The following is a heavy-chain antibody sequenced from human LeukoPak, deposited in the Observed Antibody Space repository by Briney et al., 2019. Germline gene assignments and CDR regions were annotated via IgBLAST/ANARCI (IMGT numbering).Heavy chain of an antibody. J-gene: IGHJ4*02. CDR2: IIPIFGTA. Sequence: SVKVSCKASGGTFSSYAISWVRQAPGQGLEWMGGIIPIFGTANYAQKFQGRVTITTDESTSTAYMELSSPRSEDTAVYYCARWGGYCSGGSCYFDYWGQGTLVTVSS. V-gene: IGHV1-69*05. CDR1: GGTFSSYA. D-gene: IGHD2-15*01. CDR3: ARWGGYCSGGSCYFDY.